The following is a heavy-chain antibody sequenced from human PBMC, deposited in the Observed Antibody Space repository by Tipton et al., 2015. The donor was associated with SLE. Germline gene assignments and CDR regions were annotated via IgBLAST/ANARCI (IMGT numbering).Heavy chain of an antibody. CDR3: ARDGGSSWYQKD. CDR1: GFTFSSYW. Sequence: SLRLSCAASGFTFSSYWMSWVRQAPGRGLEWVANIKQDGSEKYYVDSVKGRFTISRDNAKNSLYLQMNSLRAEDTAVYYCARDGGSSWYQKDWGQGTLVTVSS. V-gene: IGHV3-7*01. J-gene: IGHJ4*02. CDR2: IKQDGSEK. D-gene: IGHD6-13*01.